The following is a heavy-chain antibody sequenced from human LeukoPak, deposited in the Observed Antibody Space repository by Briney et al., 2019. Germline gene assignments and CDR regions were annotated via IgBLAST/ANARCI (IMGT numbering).Heavy chain of an antibody. D-gene: IGHD3-16*01. CDR1: GFSFSSYY. J-gene: IGHJ4*02. CDR2: INPSGDST. CDR3: ARAPGMTHFAWDK. Sequence: ASVKVSCKASGFSFSSYYMHWVRQAPGQGLEWMGIINPSGDSTSYTQKFHGRVTMTRGTSTTTVYMELSSLTSDDTAVYYCARAPGMTHFAWDKWGQGTLVTVSS. V-gene: IGHV1-46*01.